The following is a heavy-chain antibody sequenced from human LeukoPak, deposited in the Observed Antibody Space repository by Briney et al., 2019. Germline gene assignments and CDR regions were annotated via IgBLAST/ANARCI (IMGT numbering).Heavy chain of an antibody. D-gene: IGHD2-2*01. Sequence: GRSLRLSCAASVFSFSIYWMSGVRQAPGRGLEWVANIKQDGSEKYYVDSVKGRFTISRDNAKNSLYLQMNSLRAENTAVYYYARDHSYSGSTICYVSYYYYYGMDVWGQGTTVTVSS. CDR1: VFSFSIYW. V-gene: IGHV3-7*01. CDR2: IKQDGSEK. J-gene: IGHJ6*02. CDR3: ARDHSYSGSTICYVSYYYYYGMDV.